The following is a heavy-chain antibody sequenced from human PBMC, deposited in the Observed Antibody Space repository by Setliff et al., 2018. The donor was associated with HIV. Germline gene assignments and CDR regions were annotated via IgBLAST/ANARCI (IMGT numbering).Heavy chain of an antibody. Sequence: PSETLSLTCAVYGGSLSGYYWRWIRQPPGKGLEWIGDVSHTGSTNYNPSLKSRITISADTPKNQFSLKLSSVTAADTAVYYCAREGTHSGTYWVRRVASFDIWGQGTMVIVSS. CDR2: VSHTGST. D-gene: IGHD1-26*01. J-gene: IGHJ3*02. CDR1: GGSLSGYY. CDR3: AREGTHSGTYWVRRVASFDI. V-gene: IGHV4-34*01.